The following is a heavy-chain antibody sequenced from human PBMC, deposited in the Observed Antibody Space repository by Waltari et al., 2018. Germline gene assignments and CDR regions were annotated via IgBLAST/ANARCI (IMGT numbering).Heavy chain of an antibody. J-gene: IGHJ3*02. CDR2: IIPIFGTA. CDR3: ARVGPNYYDSSGYHAAFDI. CDR1: GGTFSSYA. D-gene: IGHD3-22*01. Sequence: QVKQVQSGAEVKKPGSSVKVSCKASGGTFSSYAISWVRQSPDQGLEWMGGIIPIFGTANYDQKFQGRVTITADESTSTAYMELSSLRSEDTAVYYCARVGPNYYDSSGYHAAFDIWGQGTMVTVSS. V-gene: IGHV1-69*13.